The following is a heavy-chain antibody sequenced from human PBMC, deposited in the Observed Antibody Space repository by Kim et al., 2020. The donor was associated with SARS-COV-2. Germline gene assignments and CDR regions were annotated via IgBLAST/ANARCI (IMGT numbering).Heavy chain of an antibody. CDR2: TSADGTKE. J-gene: IGHJ4*02. CDR1: GFTFSSHG. D-gene: IGHD2-2*01. CDR3: ARDSHASVSYDFDY. Sequence: GRSLRLSCVASGFTFSSHGMHWVRQAPGNGLEWVAVTSADGTKEYYTDSVKGRFTVSRDNSKNTLYLQMDSLRTADTAVYYCARDSHASVSYDFDYWGQGTLVTVSS. V-gene: IGHV3-30*03.